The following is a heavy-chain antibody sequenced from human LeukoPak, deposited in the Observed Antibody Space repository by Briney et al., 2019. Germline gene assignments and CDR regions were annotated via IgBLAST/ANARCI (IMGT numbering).Heavy chain of an antibody. CDR1: GFTFSSYA. V-gene: IGHV3-23*01. CDR3: ARNRVATIYGKFDY. J-gene: IGHJ4*02. CDR2: ISGSGGST. D-gene: IGHD5-12*01. Sequence: PGGSLRLSCAASGFTFSSYAMSWVRQAPGKGLEWVSAISGSGGSTYYADSVKGRFTISRDNSKNTLYLQMNSLTAADTAVYFCARNRVATIYGKFDYWGQGTLVTVSS.